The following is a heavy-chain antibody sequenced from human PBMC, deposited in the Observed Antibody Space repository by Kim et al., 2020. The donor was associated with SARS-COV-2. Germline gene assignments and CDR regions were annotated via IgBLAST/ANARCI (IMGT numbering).Heavy chain of an antibody. V-gene: IGHV4-34*01. J-gene: IGHJ4*02. CDR3: ASGVGVVTPNDY. D-gene: IGHD2-15*01. Sequence: YHPSLKNRVTISGDTSKNQFSLKLSSVTTADTAVYYCASGVGVVTPNDYSGQGTLVTVSS.